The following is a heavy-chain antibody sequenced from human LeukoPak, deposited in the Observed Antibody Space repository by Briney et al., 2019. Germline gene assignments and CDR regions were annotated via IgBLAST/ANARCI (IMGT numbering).Heavy chain of an antibody. CDR3: ARGARGDTVTSIVGLNWFDP. D-gene: IGHD4-17*01. Sequence: GGSLRLSCAASGITFRSYGMHWVRQAPGKGLEWVAVISYDGSHKYYADSVKGRFSISRDNSKNTLYLQMNSLRADDTAVYYCARGARGDTVTSIVGLNWFDPWGQGTLVTVSS. J-gene: IGHJ5*02. CDR1: GITFRSYG. CDR2: ISYDGSHK. V-gene: IGHV3-30*03.